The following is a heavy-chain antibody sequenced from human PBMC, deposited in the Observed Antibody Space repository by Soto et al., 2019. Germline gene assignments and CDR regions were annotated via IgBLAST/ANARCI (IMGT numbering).Heavy chain of an antibody. D-gene: IGHD6-19*01. CDR1: GGSISSIIYY. CDR2: IYYSGST. J-gene: IGHJ5*02. V-gene: IGHV4-39*01. CDR3: GIAVAGTSGWFDP. Sequence: SETLSLTCTVSGGSISSIIYYWGWIRQPPGKGLEWIGSIYYSGSTYYNSSLKNRATISVDTSKNQFSLKLNSVTAADTAVYYCGIAVAGTSGWFDPWGQGTLVTVSS.